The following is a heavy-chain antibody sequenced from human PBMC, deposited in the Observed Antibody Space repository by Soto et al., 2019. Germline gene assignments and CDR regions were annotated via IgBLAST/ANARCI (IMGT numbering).Heavy chain of an antibody. CDR2: INHSGSA. CDR1: GGSFIGHF. D-gene: IGHD3-3*01. Sequence: LETLSLTCVVYGGSFIGHFWSWIRQPPGKGLEWIGEINHSGSANYNPSLKSRVTISVDTSKNQFSLKLTSVTAADTAVYYCAGWAVGIMIFGVPKDYWSQGTQVTVSS. V-gene: IGHV4-34*01. CDR3: AGWAVGIMIFGVPKDY. J-gene: IGHJ4*02.